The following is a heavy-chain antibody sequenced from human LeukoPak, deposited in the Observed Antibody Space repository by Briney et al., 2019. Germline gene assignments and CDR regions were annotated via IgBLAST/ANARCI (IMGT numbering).Heavy chain of an antibody. CDR1: GYTFTGYY. CDR2: INPNSGGT. V-gene: IGHV1-2*02. J-gene: IGHJ6*02. Sequence: GASVKVSCKASGYTFTGYYMHWVRQAPGQGLEWMGWINPNSGGTNYAQKFQGRVTMTRDTSISTAYMELSRLRSDDTAVYYCARDGDIVGVPAASRDYGMDVWGQGTTVTVSS. CDR3: ARDGDIVGVPAASRDYGMDV. D-gene: IGHD2-2*01.